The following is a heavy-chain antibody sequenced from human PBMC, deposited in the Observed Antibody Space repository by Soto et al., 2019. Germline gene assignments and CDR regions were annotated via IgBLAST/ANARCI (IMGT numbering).Heavy chain of an antibody. CDR1: GFTFSSYD. V-gene: IGHV3-23*01. D-gene: IGHD4-17*01. J-gene: IGHJ4*02. CDR3: VKEPTATVKCDY. Sequence: GGSLRLSCAVSGFTFSSYDMNWVRQAPGKGLEWVSGVSGSGGSTHYADSVKGRFTISRDNSKNTLYLQMNSLRAEDTAIYYCVKEPTATVKCDYWGQGTLVTVSS. CDR2: VSGSGGST.